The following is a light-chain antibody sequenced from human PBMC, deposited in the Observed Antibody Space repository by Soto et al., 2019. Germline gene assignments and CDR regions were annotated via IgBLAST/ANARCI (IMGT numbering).Light chain of an antibody. CDR3: GADHGSGSNFVYV. V-gene: IGLV9-49*01. CDR2: VGTGGIVG. CDR1: SGYSNYK. Sequence: QLVLTQPPSTSASLGASVTLTCTLSSGYSNYKVDWYQQRPGKGPRFVMRVGTGGIVGSRGDGIPDRFSVLGSGLNRFLTIKNIQEEDESDYHCGADHGSGSNFVYVFGGGIKLTVL. J-gene: IGLJ2*01.